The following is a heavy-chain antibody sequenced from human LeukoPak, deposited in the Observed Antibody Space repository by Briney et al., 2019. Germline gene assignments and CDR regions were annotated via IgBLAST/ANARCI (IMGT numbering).Heavy chain of an antibody. CDR3: ARGDAVCSSTSCYLRYDY. J-gene: IGHJ4*02. D-gene: IGHD2-2*01. V-gene: IGHV4-39*07. Sequence: SETLSLTCTVSGGSISSSSFYWSWIRQPPGKGLEWIGEINHSGSTNYNPSLKSRVTISVATSKNQFSLKLSSVTAADTAVYYCARGDAVCSSTSCYLRYDYWGQGTLVTVSS. CDR2: INHSGST. CDR1: GGSISSSSFY.